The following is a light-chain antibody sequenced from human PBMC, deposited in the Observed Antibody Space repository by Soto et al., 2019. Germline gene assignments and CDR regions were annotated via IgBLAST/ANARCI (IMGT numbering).Light chain of an antibody. CDR3: QQYNQWPPWT. J-gene: IGKJ1*01. V-gene: IGKV3-15*01. CDR1: QSIRSN. CDR2: DAS. Sequence: EIVMTQSPATLSVSPGERATLSCRASQSIRSNLAWYQQKPGQAPRRLITDASTRATGIPARFSGSGSGTEFTLTISSLQSEDFAVYYCQQYNQWPPWTFGQGTKVDIK.